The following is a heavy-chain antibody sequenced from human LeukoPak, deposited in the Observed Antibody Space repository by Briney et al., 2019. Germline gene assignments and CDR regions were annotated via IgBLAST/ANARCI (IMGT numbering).Heavy chain of an antibody. CDR1: GYTFTSYG. CDR3: ARVNSRFPKGFEY. Sequence: GASVKVSCKASGYTFTSYGISWVRQAPGQGLEWMGWISPYNGNTNYAQKLQGRVTMTTDTSTSTAYMELRRLRSEDTAVYYCARVNSRFPKGFEYWGQGTLVTVSS. J-gene: IGHJ4*02. CDR2: ISPYNGNT. D-gene: IGHD3-3*01. V-gene: IGHV1-18*01.